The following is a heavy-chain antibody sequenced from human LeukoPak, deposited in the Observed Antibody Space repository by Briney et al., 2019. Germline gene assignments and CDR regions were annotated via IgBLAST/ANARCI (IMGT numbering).Heavy chain of an antibody. CDR1: GYTFTGYY. CDR3: ARSSGSQRYFQH. V-gene: IGHV1-2*06. Sequence: EASVKVSCKASGYTFTGYYMHWVRQAPGQGLEWMGRINPNSGGTNYAQKFQGRVTMTRDTSISTAYMELSRQRSDDTAVYYRARSSGSQRYFQHWGQGTLVTVSS. CDR2: INPNSGGT. D-gene: IGHD1-26*01. J-gene: IGHJ1*01.